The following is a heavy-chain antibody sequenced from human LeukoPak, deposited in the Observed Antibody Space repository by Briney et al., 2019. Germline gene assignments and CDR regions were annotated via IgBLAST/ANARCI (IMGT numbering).Heavy chain of an antibody. V-gene: IGHV3-23*01. J-gene: IGHJ4*02. CDR2: ISGSGNSP. D-gene: IGHD6-19*01. Sequence: GGSQTLSCAASGFIFNKFAMRWVRQAPGKGLEWVSDISGSGNSPYYADSVRGRFTISRDNSKNTVYLQMNSLRVEDTAVYYCAKSLRYSSGCHHFDYWGQGTLLTVSS. CDR1: GFIFNKFA. CDR3: AKSLRYSSGCHHFDY.